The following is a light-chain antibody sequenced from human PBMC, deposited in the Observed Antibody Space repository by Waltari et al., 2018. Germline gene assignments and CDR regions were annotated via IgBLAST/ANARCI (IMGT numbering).Light chain of an antibody. J-gene: IGLJ3*02. CDR2: KAN. CDR1: SGPVASPSY. CDR3: LFYMGGGIWV. V-gene: IGLV8-61*01. Sequence: TVVTQEPSLSGSPGGTVTPTCPCSSGPVASPSYVGWYQQSPGQTPRTLVYKANSRSSGVPDRFSGSILGNKAALTITGAQADDESDYYCLFYMGGGIWVFGGGTKLTVL.